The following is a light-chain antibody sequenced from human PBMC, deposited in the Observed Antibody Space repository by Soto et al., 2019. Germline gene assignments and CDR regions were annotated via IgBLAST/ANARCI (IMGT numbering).Light chain of an antibody. CDR1: SSDVGGYSY. V-gene: IGLV2-14*03. CDR3: SSYTSSNTPYV. Sequence: QSVLTQPASVSGSPGQSITISCTGTSSDVGGYSYVSWYQHHPGKAPKVPIYDGSSRPSGVSNRFSGSKSGNTASLTISGLQAEDEADYYCSSYTSSNTPYVFGPGTKVTVL. J-gene: IGLJ1*01. CDR2: DGS.